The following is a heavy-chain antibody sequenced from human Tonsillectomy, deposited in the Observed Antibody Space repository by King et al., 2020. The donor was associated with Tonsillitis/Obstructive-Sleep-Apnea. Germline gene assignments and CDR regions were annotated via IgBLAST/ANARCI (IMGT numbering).Heavy chain of an antibody. CDR1: GFTFSIYA. J-gene: IGHJ6*03. CDR2: ISGSGGST. V-gene: IGHV3-23*04. D-gene: IGHD4-17*01. Sequence: VQVVESGGGLVQPGGSLRLSCVASGFTFSIYAINWVRQAPGKGLEWVSAISGSGGSTYFADSVKGRFTISRDNSKNTLYLQMNSLRAEDTAVYYCAKVYYGDYYFYYMDVWGKGTTVTVSS. CDR3: AKVYYGDYYFYYMDV.